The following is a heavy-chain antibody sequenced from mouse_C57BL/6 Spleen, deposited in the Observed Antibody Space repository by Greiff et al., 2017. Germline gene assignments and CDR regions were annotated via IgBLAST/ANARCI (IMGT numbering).Heavy chain of an antibody. Sequence: VQLQQSGAELARPGASVKLSCKASGYTFTSYGISWVKQRTGQGLEWIGEIYPRSGNTYYNEKFKGKATLTADKSSSTAYMELRSLTSEDSAVYFFSLITTILATEAMDYWGQGTSVTVSS. D-gene: IGHD1-1*01. CDR3: SLITTILATEAMDY. V-gene: IGHV1-81*01. CDR2: IYPRSGNT. CDR1: GYTFTSYG. J-gene: IGHJ4*01.